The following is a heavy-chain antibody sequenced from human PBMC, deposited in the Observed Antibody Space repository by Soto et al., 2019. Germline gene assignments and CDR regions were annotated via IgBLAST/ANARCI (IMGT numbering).Heavy chain of an antibody. J-gene: IGHJ6*02. Sequence: GGSLRLSCAASGFTFSTYTMSWVRQAPGKGLEWVSSISSSSSSIYYADSVKGRFTISRDNAKNSLYLQMNSLRDEDTAVYYCARDYTTVTTSGTYYYYGMDVWGQGTTVTVSS. CDR1: GFTFSTYT. D-gene: IGHD4-4*01. V-gene: IGHV3-48*02. CDR3: ARDYTTVTTSGTYYYYGMDV. CDR2: ISSSSSSI.